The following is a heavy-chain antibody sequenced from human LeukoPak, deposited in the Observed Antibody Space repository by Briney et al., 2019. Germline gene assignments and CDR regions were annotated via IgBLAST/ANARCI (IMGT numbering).Heavy chain of an antibody. Sequence: GRSLRLSCAASGFTFDDYAMHWVRHAPEKGLEWVSGISWNSGSIGYADSVKGRFTISRDNAKNSLYLQMNSLRAEDTALYYCAKDGGDDYGDYYFDYWGQGTLVTVSS. CDR2: ISWNSGSI. J-gene: IGHJ4*02. CDR3: AKDGGDDYGDYYFDY. D-gene: IGHD4-17*01. CDR1: GFTFDDYA. V-gene: IGHV3-9*01.